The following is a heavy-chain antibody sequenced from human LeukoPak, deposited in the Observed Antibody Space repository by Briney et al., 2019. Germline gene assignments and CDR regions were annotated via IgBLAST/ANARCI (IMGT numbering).Heavy chain of an antibody. J-gene: IGHJ4*02. V-gene: IGHV4-61*08. CDR3: ARRGGSGRSFDY. Sequence: PSETLSLTCTVSGASVSSGGYYWSWLRQPPGKGLEGIGYIYYSGSTNYNPSLKSRVTTSVDTSKNQFSLKVSSVTAADTAVYYCARRGGSGRSFDYWGQGTLVTVSS. CDR1: GASVSSGGYY. D-gene: IGHD3-10*01. CDR2: IYYSGST.